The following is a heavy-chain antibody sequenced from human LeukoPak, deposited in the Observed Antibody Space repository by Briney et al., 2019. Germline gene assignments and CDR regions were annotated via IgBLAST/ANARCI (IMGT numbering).Heavy chain of an antibody. D-gene: IGHD5-24*01. Sequence: ASVRVSCKASGYTFTGYYMHWVRQAPGQGLGWVGWINPNSGGTNYAQKFQGRVTMTRDTSISTAYMELSRLRSDDTAVYYCARDLVGGYNLFFDYWGQGTLVTVSS. J-gene: IGHJ4*02. CDR3: ARDLVGGYNLFFDY. CDR1: GYTFTGYY. CDR2: INPNSGGT. V-gene: IGHV1-2*02.